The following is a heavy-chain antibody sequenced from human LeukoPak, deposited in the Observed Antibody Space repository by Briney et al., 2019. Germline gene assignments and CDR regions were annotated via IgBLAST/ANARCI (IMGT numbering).Heavy chain of an antibody. CDR2: ISAYNGKT. CDR3: ARSGYSCGHGDY. D-gene: IGHD5-18*01. J-gene: IGHJ4*02. CDR1: GYTFSSHY. V-gene: IGHV1-18*04. Sequence: ASVKVSCKASGYTFSSHYISWVRQAPGQGLEWIGWISAYNGKTSYAQKLRGRVTMTTDTSTSTAYMDLRSLRSDDTAVYYCARSGYSCGHGDYWGQGTLVTVSS.